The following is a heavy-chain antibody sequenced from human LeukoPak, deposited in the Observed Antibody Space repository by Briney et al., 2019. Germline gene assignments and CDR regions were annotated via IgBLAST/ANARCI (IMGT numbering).Heavy chain of an antibody. D-gene: IGHD3-22*01. V-gene: IGHV3-48*01. Sequence: GGSLRLSCAASGFTFSSYSMNWVRQAPGKGLEWVSYISSSSSTIYYADSVKGRFTISRDNAKNSLYLQMNSLRAEDTAVYYCARTYYYDSSGYYEEKDFDYWGQGTLVTVSS. CDR1: GFTFSSYS. CDR3: ARTYYYDSSGYYEEKDFDY. CDR2: ISSSSSTI. J-gene: IGHJ4*02.